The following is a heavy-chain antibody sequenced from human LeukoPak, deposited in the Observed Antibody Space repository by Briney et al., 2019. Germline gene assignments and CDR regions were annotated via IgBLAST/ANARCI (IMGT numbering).Heavy chain of an antibody. CDR1: GFTFRSYA. V-gene: IGHV3-48*02. CDR3: ARDSGYSYADDY. J-gene: IGHJ4*02. Sequence: GGSLRLSCAASGFTFRSYAMQWVRQAPGEGLERVSYITYNSGTIFYADSVKGRFNISRDNAKDSLYLQMSSLRDEDTAVYYCARDSGYSYADDYWGQGTLVTVSS. D-gene: IGHD5-18*01. CDR2: ITYNSGTI.